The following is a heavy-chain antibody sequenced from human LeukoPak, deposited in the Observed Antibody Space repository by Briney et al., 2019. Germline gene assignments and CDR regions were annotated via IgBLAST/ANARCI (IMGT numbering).Heavy chain of an antibody. V-gene: IGHV3-30*02. CDR3: AKTRPRIVVSGSVDN. CDR2: IGYDGRNK. CDR1: GFMFSDYG. Sequence: GGSLRLSCATSGFMFSDYGMDWVRHSGARGLEWVLSIGYDGRNKYYTDSVKGRFTISRDNSKNSFYLQMNSLTTEDTAVYFCAKTRPRIVVSGSVDNWGQGTLVTVSS. J-gene: IGHJ4*02. D-gene: IGHD2-15*01.